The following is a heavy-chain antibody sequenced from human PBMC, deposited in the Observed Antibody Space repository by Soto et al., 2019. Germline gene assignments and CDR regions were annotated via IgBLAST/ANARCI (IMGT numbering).Heavy chain of an antibody. CDR3: ARAPAIAAAAYFDY. D-gene: IGHD6-13*01. J-gene: IGHJ4*02. Sequence: ASVKVSCKASGYTFTSFGISWVRQAPGQGLEWMGRIIPILGIANYAQKFQGRVTITADKSTSTAYMELSSLRSEDTAVYYCARAPAIAAAAYFDYWGQGTLVTVSS. CDR2: IIPILGIA. V-gene: IGHV1-69*04. CDR1: GYTFTSFG.